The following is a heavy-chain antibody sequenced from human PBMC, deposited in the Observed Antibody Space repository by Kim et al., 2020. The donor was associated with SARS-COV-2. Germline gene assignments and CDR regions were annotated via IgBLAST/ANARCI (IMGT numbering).Heavy chain of an antibody. CDR1: GYTFSSNH. V-gene: IGHV1-46*01. Sequence: ASVKVSCKASGYTFSSNHMHWVRQAPGQGLEWMGMITPIDANTNYAQRFRGRVTMTRDSSTSTVYMELSSLTSDDTAVYFCARDLSGGWTFEYWGRGTRVTVSS. CDR3: ARDLSGGWTFEY. CDR2: ITPIDANT. D-gene: IGHD6-19*01. J-gene: IGHJ4*02.